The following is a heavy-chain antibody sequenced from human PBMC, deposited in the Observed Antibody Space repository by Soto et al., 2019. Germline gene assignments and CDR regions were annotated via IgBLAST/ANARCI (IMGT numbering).Heavy chain of an antibody. D-gene: IGHD4-17*01. CDR2: ISGGSGYT. Sequence: QVQLVESGGGLVKPGGSLRLSCGASGFTLSDFHMSWFRQAPGKGLEWVSYISGGSGYTKYADPVKGRFTISRDSAKNSLYLQMNSLRAEDTAVYYCAREYGRLDYWGQGTLVTVSS. V-gene: IGHV3-11*06. CDR3: AREYGRLDY. CDR1: GFTLSDFH. J-gene: IGHJ4*02.